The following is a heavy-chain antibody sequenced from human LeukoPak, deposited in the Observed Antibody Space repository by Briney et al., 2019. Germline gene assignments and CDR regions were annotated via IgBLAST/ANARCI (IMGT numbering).Heavy chain of an antibody. CDR1: GFTFGNYW. CDR2: IHKDGSET. CDR3: ARLDYSRVYVY. D-gene: IGHD4-11*01. Sequence: PGGSLRLSCAASGFTFGNYWMSWVRQAPGKGLEWVANIHKDGSETYFVDSVKGRFTMSRDIAENSLSLQMSSLKAEDTAIYYCARLDYSRVYVYWGQGTLVTVSS. J-gene: IGHJ4*02. V-gene: IGHV3-7*01.